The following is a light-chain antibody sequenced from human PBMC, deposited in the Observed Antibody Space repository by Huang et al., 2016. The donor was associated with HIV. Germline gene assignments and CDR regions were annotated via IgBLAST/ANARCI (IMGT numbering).Light chain of an antibody. V-gene: IGKV1-9*01. CDR2: AAS. J-gene: IGKJ4*01. CDR3: QQLNTYPIT. CDR1: QDINTS. Sequence: IQLTQSPSSLAASIGDRVTITCRASQDINTSLAWYQQRPGKAPKILIFAASTLQPGVPSRFSGGGSGTDFTLTISNLQSEDFASYYCQQLNTYPITFGGGTEVEI.